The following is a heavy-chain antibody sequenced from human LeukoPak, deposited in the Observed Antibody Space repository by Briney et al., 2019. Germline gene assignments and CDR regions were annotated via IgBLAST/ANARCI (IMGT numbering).Heavy chain of an antibody. CDR2: IQNDGSDK. Sequence: GGSLRLSCAASGINFRSSGMHWVRQAPGKGLEWVTFIQNDGSDKYYAASVKGRFTISRDNSKNTLYLQMNGLRAEDTAVYYCASQTEYAGGWVDYWGQGTLVTVSS. J-gene: IGHJ4*02. D-gene: IGHD6-19*01. CDR3: ASQTEYAGGWVDY. V-gene: IGHV3-30*02. CDR1: GINFRSSG.